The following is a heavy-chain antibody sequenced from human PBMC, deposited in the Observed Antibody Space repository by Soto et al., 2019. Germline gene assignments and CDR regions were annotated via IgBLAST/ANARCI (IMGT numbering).Heavy chain of an antibody. CDR2: ISSSSSTI. J-gene: IGHJ5*02. CDR1: GFTFSSYS. D-gene: IGHD3-3*01. Sequence: GGSLRLSCAASGFTFSSYSMNWVRQAPGKGLEWVSYISSSSSTIYYADSVKGRFTISRDNAKNSLYLQMNSLRDEDTAVYYCARARGFWSGYYSWFDPWGQGTLVTVSS. CDR3: ARARGFWSGYYSWFDP. V-gene: IGHV3-48*02.